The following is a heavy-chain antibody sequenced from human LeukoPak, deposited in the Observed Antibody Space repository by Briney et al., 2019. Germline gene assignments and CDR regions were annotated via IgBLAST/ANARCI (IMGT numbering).Heavy chain of an antibody. CDR2: ISGSGGTT. CDR1: GFTFSSYA. CDR3: AKDTSGSTSYSYHYGMDV. Sequence: GGSLRLSCVTSGFTFSSYAMSWVRQAPGKGLKWVSVISGSGGTTYYADSVKGRFTISRDNSKSTLYLQMNSLRAEDTAVYYCAKDTSGSTSYSYHYGMDVWGQGTTVTVS. D-gene: IGHD1-26*01. V-gene: IGHV3-23*01. J-gene: IGHJ6*02.